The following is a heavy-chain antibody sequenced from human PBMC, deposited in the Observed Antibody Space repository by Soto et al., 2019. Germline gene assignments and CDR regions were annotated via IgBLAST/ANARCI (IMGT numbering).Heavy chain of an antibody. CDR1: GFTVSSNY. J-gene: IGHJ4*02. CDR2: IYSGGST. V-gene: IGHV3-53*04. D-gene: IGHD6-13*01. Sequence: GGSLRLSCAASGFTVSSNYMSWVRQAPGKGLEWVSVIYSGGSTDYADSVKGRFTISRHNSKNTLYLQMNSLRAEDTAVYYCARDAHVAAAGPFDYWGQGTLVTVSS. CDR3: ARDAHVAAAGPFDY.